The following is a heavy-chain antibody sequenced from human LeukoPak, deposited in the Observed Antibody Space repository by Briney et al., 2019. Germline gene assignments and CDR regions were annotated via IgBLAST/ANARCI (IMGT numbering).Heavy chain of an antibody. V-gene: IGHV1-69*13. J-gene: IGHJ5*02. CDR3: ARGPPGDLDWFDP. D-gene: IGHD3-10*01. CDR2: IIPIFGTA. Sequence: ASVTVSCTASGGTFSSYAISWVRQAPGQGLEWMGGIIPIFGTANYAQKFQGRVTITADESTSTAYMELSSLRSEDTAVYYCARGPPGDLDWFDPWGQGTLVTVSS. CDR1: GGTFSSYA.